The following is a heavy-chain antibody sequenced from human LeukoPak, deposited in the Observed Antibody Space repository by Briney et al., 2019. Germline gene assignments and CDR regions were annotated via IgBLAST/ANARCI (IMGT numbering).Heavy chain of an antibody. CDR2: MSGSGGNT. CDR3: ATTPWDYYFDY. J-gene: IGHJ4*02. D-gene: IGHD2-15*01. Sequence: PGGSLRLSCAASGFIFSSYAMSWVRQAPGKGLEWVSAMSGSGGNTYYADSVKGRFTISRDNSRNMLYLQLTSLRAEDTAVYYCATTPWDYYFDYWGQGTLVTVSS. CDR1: GFIFSSYA. V-gene: IGHV3-23*01.